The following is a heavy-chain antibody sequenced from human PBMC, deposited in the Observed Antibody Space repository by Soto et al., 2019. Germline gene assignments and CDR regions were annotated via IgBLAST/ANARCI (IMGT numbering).Heavy chain of an antibody. J-gene: IGHJ6*02. CDR1: GLTVGSNY. CDR3: ARGPWYNYYVMDV. V-gene: IGHV3-53*01. Sequence: GGSLRLSCAASGLTVGSNYMSGVRQAPGKGLEWVSVIYSGGSTYYADSVKGRFTISRDNSKNTLYLQMNSLRAEDTAVYYCARGPWYNYYVMDVWVQGTTVTVS. CDR2: IYSGGST.